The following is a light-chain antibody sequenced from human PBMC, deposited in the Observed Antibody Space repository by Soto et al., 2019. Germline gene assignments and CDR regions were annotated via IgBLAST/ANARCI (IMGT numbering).Light chain of an antibody. CDR1: SSNIGAGYD. CDR3: QSYDSSLSGWV. V-gene: IGLV1-40*01. J-gene: IGLJ3*02. CDR2: GNS. Sequence: QSVLTQPPSVSGAPGQRVTISCTGNSSNIGAGYDVHWYPQLPGTAPKLLIYGNSNRPSGVPDRFSGSKSGTSASLAITGLQAEHEADYYCQSYDSSLSGWVFGGGTKLTVL.